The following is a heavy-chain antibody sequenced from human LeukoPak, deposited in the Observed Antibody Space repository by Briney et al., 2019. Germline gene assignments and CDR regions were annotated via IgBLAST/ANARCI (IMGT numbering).Heavy chain of an antibody. D-gene: IGHD3-22*01. Sequence: GGSLRLSCAASGFTFSSYAMHWVRQAPGKGLEWVAVISYDGSNKYYADFVEGRFTISRDNYKNTLDLQMNTLRAEDTAVYYCAKSSYYDSSDSWGQGTLVTVSS. V-gene: IGHV3-30-3*02. J-gene: IGHJ4*02. CDR2: ISYDGSNK. CDR1: GFTFSSYA. CDR3: AKSSYYDSSDS.